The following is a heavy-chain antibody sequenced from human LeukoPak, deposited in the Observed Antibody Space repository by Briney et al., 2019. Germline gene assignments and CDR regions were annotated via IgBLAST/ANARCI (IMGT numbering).Heavy chain of an antibody. CDR1: GFTFSSYS. V-gene: IGHV3-21*01. D-gene: IGHD6-19*01. CDR2: ISSSSSYI. CDR3: ARDPSSSGWYNVVGYYYMDV. Sequence: GGSLRLSCAASGFTFSSYSMSWVRQAPGKGLEWVSSISSSSSYIYYADSVKGRFTISRDNAKNSLYLQMNSLRAEDTAVYYCARDPSSSGWYNVVGYYYMDVWGKGTTVTVSS. J-gene: IGHJ6*03.